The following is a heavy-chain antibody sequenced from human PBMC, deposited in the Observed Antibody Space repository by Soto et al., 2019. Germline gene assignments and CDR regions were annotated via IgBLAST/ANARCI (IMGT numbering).Heavy chain of an antibody. D-gene: IGHD1-7*01. J-gene: IGHJ4*02. V-gene: IGHV4-4*02. CDR2: IYRTGST. CDR1: GGSFTSNNW. Sequence: QVQLQESGPGLVKPSGTLSLTCAVSGGSFTSNNWWTWGRQPPGQGLEWIGEIYRTGSTNYNPSLKSRVTISLDKSENQFSLKVTSLTAADTAVYYCASRDPGTSVDYWGQGTLVTVSS. CDR3: ASRDPGTSVDY.